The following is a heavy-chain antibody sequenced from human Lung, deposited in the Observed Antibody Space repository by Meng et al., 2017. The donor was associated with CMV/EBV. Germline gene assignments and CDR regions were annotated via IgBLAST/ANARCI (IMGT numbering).Heavy chain of an antibody. CDR2: INPNSGGT. CDR3: ARDRVPAAFRDYGMDV. V-gene: IGHV1-2*02. Sequence: ASVXVSXKASGYTFTGYYMHWVRQAPGQGLEWMGWINPNSGGTNYAQKFQGRVTMTRDTSISTAYMELSRLRSDDTAVYYCARDRVPAAFRDYGMDVWGQGTTVTVSS. CDR1: GYTFTGYY. J-gene: IGHJ6*02. D-gene: IGHD2-2*01.